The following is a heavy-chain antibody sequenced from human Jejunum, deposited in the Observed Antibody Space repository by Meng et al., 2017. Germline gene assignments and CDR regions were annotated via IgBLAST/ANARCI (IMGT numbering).Heavy chain of an antibody. CDR1: GFAFTNAW. Sequence: EVQLVESGGGLVKPGGSLRLSCAASGFAFTNAWMSWVRQAPGKGLEWVGRIKSNKDGETADYAAPVKGRFTISRDDSKNTLYLQMSSLKTEDTAVYYCTTIYWGYWGQGTLVTVSS. CDR2: IKSNKDGETA. CDR3: TTIYWGY. V-gene: IGHV3-15*01. J-gene: IGHJ4*02. D-gene: IGHD7-27*01.